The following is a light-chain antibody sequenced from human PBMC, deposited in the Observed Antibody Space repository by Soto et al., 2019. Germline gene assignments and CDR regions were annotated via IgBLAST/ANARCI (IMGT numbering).Light chain of an antibody. Sequence: DVVMTQSPRYLPFTLGQPASISCRSIQIPAYTDGNTYLSWFQQGPGQPPRRLIYKVSKRDSGVPDRFSGSGSGTDFTLKISRVEAEDVGVYYCMQGTHWPITFGQGTRLEIK. V-gene: IGKV2-30*01. CDR2: KVS. J-gene: IGKJ5*01. CDR1: QIPAYTDGNTY. CDR3: MQGTHWPIT.